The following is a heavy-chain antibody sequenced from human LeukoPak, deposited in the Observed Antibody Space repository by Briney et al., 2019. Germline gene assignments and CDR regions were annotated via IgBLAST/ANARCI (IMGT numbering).Heavy chain of an antibody. D-gene: IGHD2-2*01. CDR3: AREGSTRFYYYYYYMDV. V-gene: IGHV1-18*01. CDR2: ISAYNGNT. CDR1: GYTFTSYG. Sequence: ASVKVSCKASGYTFTSYGISWVRQAPGQGLEWMGWISAYNGNTNYAQKLQGRVTMTTDTSTSTAYMELRSLRSDDTAVYYCAREGSTRFYYYYYYMDVWRKGTTVTVSS. J-gene: IGHJ6*03.